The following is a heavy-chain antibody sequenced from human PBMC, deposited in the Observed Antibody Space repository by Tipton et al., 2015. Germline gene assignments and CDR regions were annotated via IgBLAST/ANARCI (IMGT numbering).Heavy chain of an antibody. J-gene: IGHJ6*02. CDR1: GFTFSRYN. D-gene: IGHD2-15*01. CDR3: ARGGYCSGGRCDKYSGTDV. CDR2: ISSGSGYI. V-gene: IGHV3-21*03. Sequence: SLRLSCAASGFTFSRYNMNWVRQAPGKGLEWVSSISSGSGYIYYADSVKGRFTVSRDNAQTSLYLQMSSLRGEDTAVYYCARGGYCSGGRCDKYSGTDVWGPGTTVTVSS.